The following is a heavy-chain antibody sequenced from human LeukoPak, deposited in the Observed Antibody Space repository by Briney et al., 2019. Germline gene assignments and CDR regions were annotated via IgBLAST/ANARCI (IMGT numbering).Heavy chain of an antibody. CDR1: GGTFSSYA. Sequence: SMKVSCKASGGTFSSYAISRVRQAPRQGREWMGGIIPIFGTTNYAQKFQGRVTITTDESTSTAYMELSSLRSEDTAVSYCARGEVDTTMITATPLNYWGQGTLVTVSS. CDR3: ARGEVDTTMITATPLNY. CDR2: IIPIFGTT. J-gene: IGHJ4*02. D-gene: IGHD5-18*01. V-gene: IGHV1-69*05.